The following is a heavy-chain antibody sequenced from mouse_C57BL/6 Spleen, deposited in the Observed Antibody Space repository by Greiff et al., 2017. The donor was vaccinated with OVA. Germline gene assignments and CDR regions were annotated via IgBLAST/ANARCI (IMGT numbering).Heavy chain of an antibody. CDR2: IYPGDGDT. V-gene: IGHV1-82*01. J-gene: IGHJ2*01. CDR1: GYAFSSSW. D-gene: IGHD1-1*01. Sequence: VQLQESGPELVKPGASVKISCKASGYAFSSSWMNWVKQRPGKGLEWIGRIYPGDGDTNYNGKFKGKATLTADKSSSTAYMQLSSLTSEDSAVYFCARWGITTVVEGYWGQGTTLTVSS. CDR3: ARWGITTVVEGY.